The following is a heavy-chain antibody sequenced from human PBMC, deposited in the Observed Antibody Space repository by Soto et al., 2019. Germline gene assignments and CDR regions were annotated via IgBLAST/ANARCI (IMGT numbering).Heavy chain of an antibody. D-gene: IGHD2-8*01. J-gene: IGHJ6*02. V-gene: IGHV1-2*04. Sequence: GASVKVSCKASGHSFTDYHIHWVRQAPGQGLEWLGRINPKSGGTSTAQKFQGWVTMTTDTSISTASMEPTRLTSDDTAIYYCARGDSTDCSNGVCSFFYNHDMDVWGQGTTVTVS. CDR3: ARGDSTDCSNGVCSFFYNHDMDV. CDR2: INPKSGGT. CDR1: GHSFTDYH.